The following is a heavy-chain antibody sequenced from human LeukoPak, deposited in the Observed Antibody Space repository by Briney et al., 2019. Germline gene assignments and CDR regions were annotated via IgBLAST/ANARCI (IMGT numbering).Heavy chain of an antibody. CDR3: ARFLDWEYYFDY. CDR2: IDWDDDK. J-gene: IGHJ4*02. D-gene: IGHD3-9*01. Sequence: SGPALVKPTQTLTLTCTFSGFSLSTSGMCVSWIRQPPGKALEWLARIDWDDDKYYSTSLETRLTISKDTSKNQVVLTMTNMDPVDTATYYCARFLDWEYYFDYWGQGTLVTVSS. CDR1: GFSLSTSGMC. V-gene: IGHV2-70*11.